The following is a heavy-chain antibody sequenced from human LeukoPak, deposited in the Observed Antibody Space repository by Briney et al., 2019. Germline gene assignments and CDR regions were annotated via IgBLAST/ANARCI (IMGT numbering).Heavy chain of an antibody. J-gene: IGHJ4*02. CDR3: ANEIRPNDY. V-gene: IGHV3-30*18. D-gene: IGHD4-17*01. CDR2: ISYDGSNK. Sequence: PGGSLRLSCAASGFTFSSYSMNWVRQAPGKGLEWVAVISYDGSNKYYADSVKGRFTISRENSKSTLYLQMNNLRADDTAVYYCANEIRPNDYWGQGTLVTVSS. CDR1: GFTFSSYS.